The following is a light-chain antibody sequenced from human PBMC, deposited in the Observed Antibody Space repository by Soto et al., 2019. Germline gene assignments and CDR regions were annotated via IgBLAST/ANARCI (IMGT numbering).Light chain of an antibody. J-gene: IGKJ3*01. CDR1: QSLNRN. Sequence: EILMTQSPATLSVSPGERATLSCRASQSLNRNLAWYQQKPGQAPRLIIYGASTRASGIPARFSGSGSGTEFTLTISLLQLEDFALYFCQHYQDGRPSFTFGPGTKVDL. CDR3: QHYQDGRPSFT. V-gene: IGKV3D-15*01. CDR2: GAS.